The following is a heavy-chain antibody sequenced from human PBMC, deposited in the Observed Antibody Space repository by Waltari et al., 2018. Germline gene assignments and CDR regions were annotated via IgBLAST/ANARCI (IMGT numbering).Heavy chain of an antibody. V-gene: IGHV1-2*06. J-gene: IGHJ4*02. CDR3: ASGFIRFGSY. D-gene: IGHD3-10*01. CDR2: INPNSGGT. CDR1: GYTFTGYY. Sequence: QVQLVQSGAEVKKPGASVKVSCKASGYTFTGYYMHWVRQAPGQGLEWMGRINPNSGGTNYAKKFQGRVTMTRDTSISTAYMELSRLRSDDTAVYYYASGFIRFGSYWGQGTLVTVSS.